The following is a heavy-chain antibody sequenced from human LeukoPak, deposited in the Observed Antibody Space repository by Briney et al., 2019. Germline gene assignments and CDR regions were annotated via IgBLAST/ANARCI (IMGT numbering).Heavy chain of an antibody. CDR3: ARGELFHDY. CDR2: IHYSGRT. D-gene: IGHD3-10*01. Sequence: SESLSLTCTVSAGSISSGDYYWSWIRQPPGKGLEWIGYIHYSGRTFYSPSLKNRLIISIDTSKNQFSLKLSSVTAADTAVYYCARGELFHDYWGQGTLFTVSS. V-gene: IGHV4-30-4*01. J-gene: IGHJ4*02. CDR1: AGSISSGDYY.